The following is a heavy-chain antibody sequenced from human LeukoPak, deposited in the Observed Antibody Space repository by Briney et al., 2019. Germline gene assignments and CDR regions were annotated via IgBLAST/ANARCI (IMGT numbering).Heavy chain of an antibody. CDR1: GYTFTGFG. Sequence: ASVKVSCKASGYTFTGFGITWVRQAPGQGPEWMGWISIGDGNTHYGQKFQDRVSMTRDKGLNTAFLEWRRLRSDDTAVYFCSRSYHSTSWYYFDLWGQGTLVTVSS. J-gene: IGHJ4*02. D-gene: IGHD2-2*01. V-gene: IGHV1-18*01. CDR2: ISIGDGNT. CDR3: SRSYHSTSWYYFDL.